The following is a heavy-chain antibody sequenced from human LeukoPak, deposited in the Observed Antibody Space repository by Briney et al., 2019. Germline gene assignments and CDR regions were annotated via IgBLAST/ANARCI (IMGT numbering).Heavy chain of an antibody. CDR2: INHSGST. CDR1: GGSFSDYY. J-gene: IGHJ4*02. V-gene: IGHV4-34*01. CDR3: ARGPWDYGSGAFDY. D-gene: IGHD3-10*01. Sequence: PSETLSLTCAVYGGSFSDYYWSWIRQPPGKGLEWIGEINHSGSTNYNPSLKSRVTISVDTSKNQFSLKVSSVTAADTAVYYCARGPWDYGSGAFDYWGQGTLVTVSS.